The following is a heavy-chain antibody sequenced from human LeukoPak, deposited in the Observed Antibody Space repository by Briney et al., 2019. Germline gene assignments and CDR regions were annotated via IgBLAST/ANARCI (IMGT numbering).Heavy chain of an antibody. CDR3: AKDRSGSWSFDY. J-gene: IGHJ4*02. CDR1: GFTFSSYG. CDR2: ISYNGNNK. Sequence: PGRSLRLSCAASGFTFSSYGMHWVRQAPGKGLEWVAVISYNGNNKEYADSVKGRFTISRDNSKNTLYLQMNSLRAEDTAVYYCAKDRSGSWSFDYWGLGTLVTVSS. V-gene: IGHV3-30*18. D-gene: IGHD6-13*01.